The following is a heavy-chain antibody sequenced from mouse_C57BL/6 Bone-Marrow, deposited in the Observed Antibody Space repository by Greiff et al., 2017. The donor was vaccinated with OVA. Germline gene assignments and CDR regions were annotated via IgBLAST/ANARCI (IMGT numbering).Heavy chain of an antibody. V-gene: IGHV1-59*01. CDR3: ARGYDGYYGFAY. Sequence: QVQLQQPGAELVRPGTSVKLSCKASGYTFTSYWMHWVKQRPGQGLEWIGVIDPSDSYTNYNQKFKGKATLTVDTSSSTAYMQLSSLTSEDSAVYYCARGYDGYYGFAYGGQGTLVTVSA. CDR2: IDPSDSYT. J-gene: IGHJ3*01. CDR1: GYTFTSYW. D-gene: IGHD2-3*01.